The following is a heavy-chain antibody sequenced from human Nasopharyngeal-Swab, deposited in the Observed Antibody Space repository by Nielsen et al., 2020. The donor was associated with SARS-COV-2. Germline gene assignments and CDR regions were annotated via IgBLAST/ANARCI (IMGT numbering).Heavy chain of an antibody. CDR3: AREYSYGYKLSFDYYYGMDV. CDR1: GYTFTSYA. V-gene: IGHV1-3*01. D-gene: IGHD5-18*01. J-gene: IGHJ6*02. Sequence: ASMKVSCKASGYTFTSYAMHWVRQAPGQRLEWMGWINAGNGNTKYSQKFQGRVTITRDTSASTAYMELSSLRSEDTAVYYCAREYSYGYKLSFDYYYGMDVWGQGTTVTVSS. CDR2: INAGNGNT.